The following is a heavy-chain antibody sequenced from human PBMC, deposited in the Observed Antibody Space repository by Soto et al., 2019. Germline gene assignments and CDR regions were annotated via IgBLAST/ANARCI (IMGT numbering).Heavy chain of an antibody. V-gene: IGHV4-59*08. J-gene: IGHJ6*02. CDR3: ARHGFGPLHGLVDV. CDR1: GGSITNYY. D-gene: IGHD3-10*01. CDR2: INDGYS. Sequence: QVQLQESGPGLVKPSETLSLTCTVSGGSITNYYCSWFRQPPGKGLEWIGYINDGYSAYNLSLKRRVTLSMDASKPQFSLLLESVTATATAVYYCARHGFGPLHGLVDVWGPGTTVIVSS.